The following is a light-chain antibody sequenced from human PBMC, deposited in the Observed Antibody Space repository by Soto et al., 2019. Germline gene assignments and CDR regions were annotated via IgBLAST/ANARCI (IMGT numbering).Light chain of an antibody. Sequence: EIVLTQSPATLSLSPGERATLSCRASQSVSSYLAWYQQKPGQAPRLLIYDASNSATGIPARFSGSGSGTDFTLTISSLEPEDFAVYYCQQRSNWPLTFVGGTKVEIK. CDR2: DAS. J-gene: IGKJ4*01. V-gene: IGKV3-11*01. CDR1: QSVSSY. CDR3: QQRSNWPLT.